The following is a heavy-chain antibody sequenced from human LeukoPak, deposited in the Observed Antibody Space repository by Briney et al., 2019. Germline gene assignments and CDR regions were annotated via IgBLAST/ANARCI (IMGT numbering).Heavy chain of an antibody. CDR1: GNTFIGYW. CDR2: INPRGDAT. Sequence: ASVKVSCKASGNTFIGYWIHWVRQAPGQGLEWMGAINPRGDATIGAQKFQGRVTTTRDTSTSTVYIELSSLRSEDTAVYYCARVPYYYGSGSYYADYWGQGTLVTVSS. V-gene: IGHV1-46*01. D-gene: IGHD3-10*01. J-gene: IGHJ4*02. CDR3: ARVPYYYGSGSYYADY.